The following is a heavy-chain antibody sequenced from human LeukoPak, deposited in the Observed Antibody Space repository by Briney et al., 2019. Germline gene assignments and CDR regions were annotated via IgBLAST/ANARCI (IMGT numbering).Heavy chain of an antibody. D-gene: IGHD4-11*01. V-gene: IGHV1-69*13. CDR3: ARSCSNYFNWFDP. Sequence: SVKVSCKASGGTFSSYAISWVRQAPGQGLEWMGGIIPIFGTANYAQKFQGRVTITADVSTSTAYMELSSLRSEDTAVYYCARSCSNYFNWFDPWGQGTLVTVSS. CDR2: IIPIFGTA. J-gene: IGHJ5*02. CDR1: GGTFSSYA.